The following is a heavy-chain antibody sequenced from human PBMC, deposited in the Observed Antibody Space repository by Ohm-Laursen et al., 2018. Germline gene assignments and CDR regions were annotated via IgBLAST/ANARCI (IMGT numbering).Heavy chain of an antibody. Sequence: SLRLSCSASGFTFSSYGMHWVRQAPGKGLEWGAVISYDGSNKYYADSVKGRFTISRDNSKNTLYLQMNSPRAEDTALYYCAKDYSVLTYGMDVWGQGTTVTVSS. CDR1: GFTFSSYG. V-gene: IGHV3-30*18. CDR3: AKDYSVLTYGMDV. CDR2: ISYDGSNK. J-gene: IGHJ6*02. D-gene: IGHD2-15*01.